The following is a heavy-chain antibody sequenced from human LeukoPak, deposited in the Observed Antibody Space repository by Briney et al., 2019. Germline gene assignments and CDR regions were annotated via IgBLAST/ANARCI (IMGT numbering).Heavy chain of an antibody. CDR3: AREDGDYGNWFDP. J-gene: IGHJ5*02. CDR1: GYTFTGYY. Sequence: GASVKVSCKXSGYTFTGYYMHWVRQAPGQGLERMGWINPNSGGTNYAQKFQGRVTMTRDTSISTAYMELSRLRSDDTAVYYCAREDGDYGNWFDPWGQGTLVTVSS. D-gene: IGHD4-17*01. CDR2: INPNSGGT. V-gene: IGHV1-2*02.